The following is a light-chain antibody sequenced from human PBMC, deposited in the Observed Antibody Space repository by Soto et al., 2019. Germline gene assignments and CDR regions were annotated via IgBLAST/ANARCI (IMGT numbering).Light chain of an antibody. CDR2: DAS. CDR3: QQVNVYPST. CDR1: QGISSY. J-gene: IGKJ4*01. Sequence: IQLTQSPSSLSASVGDRVTITCRASQGISSYLGWYQLKPGKAPNLLIYDASTLHSGVPSRFSGGGSGTDFTLTISSLQPEDFATYYCQQVNVYPSTFGGGTKVEIK. V-gene: IGKV1-9*01.